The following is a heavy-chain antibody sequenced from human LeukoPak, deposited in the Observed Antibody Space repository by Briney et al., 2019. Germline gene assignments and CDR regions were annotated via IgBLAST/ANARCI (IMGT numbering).Heavy chain of an antibody. CDR1: GFTFSSYA. CDR3: AKDINGWYGDYYYYGMDV. J-gene: IGHJ6*02. V-gene: IGHV3-23*01. Sequence: GGSLRLSCAASGFTFSSYAMSWVRQAPGKGLEWVSAISGSGGSTYYADSVKGRFTISRDNSKNTLYLQMNSLRAEDTAVYYCAKDINGWYGDYYYYGMDVWGQGTTVTVSS. CDR2: ISGSGGST. D-gene: IGHD6-19*01.